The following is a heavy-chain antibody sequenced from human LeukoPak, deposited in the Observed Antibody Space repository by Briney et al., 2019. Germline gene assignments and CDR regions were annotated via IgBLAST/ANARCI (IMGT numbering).Heavy chain of an antibody. CDR2: INPSGGNT. Sequence: GASVKVSCKASGYTFTSYYMHWVRQAPGQGLEWMGIINPSGGNTNYAQKFQDGVTMTRDMSTSTVYMELISLRSEDTAVYYCATEGIAVAKGAFDIWGQGTMVTVSS. V-gene: IGHV1-46*01. J-gene: IGHJ3*02. CDR3: ATEGIAVAKGAFDI. CDR1: GYTFTSYY. D-gene: IGHD6-19*01.